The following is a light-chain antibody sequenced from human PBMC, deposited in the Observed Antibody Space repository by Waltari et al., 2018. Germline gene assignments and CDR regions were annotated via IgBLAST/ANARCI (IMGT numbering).Light chain of an antibody. V-gene: IGKV1-5*03. J-gene: IGKJ1*01. CDR2: KAS. CDR3: QQYYALPRT. Sequence: DIQMTQSPSTLSASVGDRVTITCRASQSISDWLAWYQQKPGKAPKLLIQKASTLKSGVPSRFSGSGSGKEFTLTVTSLQPDDVAVYYCQQYYALPRTFGQGTKVEI. CDR1: QSISDW.